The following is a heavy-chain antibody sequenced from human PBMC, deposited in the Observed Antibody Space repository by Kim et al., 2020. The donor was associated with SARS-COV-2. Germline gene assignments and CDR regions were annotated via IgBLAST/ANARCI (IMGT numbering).Heavy chain of an antibody. Sequence: GGSLRLSCAASGFTFSSYGMHWVRQAPGKGLEWVALISYDGGNKYYADSVKGRFTISRDNSKNTLYLQMNSLRAEDTAVYYCAKDRMVRGVIVDYLDYWGQGTLVTVSS. J-gene: IGHJ4*02. CDR2: ISYDGGNK. CDR1: GFTFSSYG. V-gene: IGHV3-30*18. D-gene: IGHD3-10*01. CDR3: AKDRMVRGVIVDYLDY.